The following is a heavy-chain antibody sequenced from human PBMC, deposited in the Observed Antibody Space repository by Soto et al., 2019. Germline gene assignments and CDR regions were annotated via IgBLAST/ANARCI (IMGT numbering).Heavy chain of an antibody. CDR1: GFTFSSYA. CDR2: ISYDGSNK. CDR3: ARERGRVGVVILYYYGMDV. D-gene: IGHD3-3*01. V-gene: IGHV3-30-3*01. Sequence: QVQLVESGGGVVQPGRSLRLSCAASGFTFSSYAMHWVRQAPGKGLEWVAVISYDGSNKYYADSVKGRFTISRDNSKNTLCLQMNRLRADDTAVYYCARERGRVGVVILYYYGMDVWGRVTTVTVSS. J-gene: IGHJ6*02.